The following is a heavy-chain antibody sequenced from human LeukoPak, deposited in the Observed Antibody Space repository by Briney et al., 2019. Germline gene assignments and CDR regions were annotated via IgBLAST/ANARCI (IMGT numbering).Heavy chain of an antibody. CDR3: ARLGFYSSSSFSYFDY. D-gene: IGHD6-6*01. J-gene: IGHJ4*02. CDR1: GGSISSSSYS. V-gene: IGHV4-39*01. Sequence: SETLSLTCTVSGGSISSSSYSWGWIRQLPGKGLVWIGTIYYGGSTYYNPSLKSRVTISVDTSKNQFSLKLSSVTAADTAVYYCARLGFYSSSSFSYFDYWGQGTLVTVSS. CDR2: IYYGGST.